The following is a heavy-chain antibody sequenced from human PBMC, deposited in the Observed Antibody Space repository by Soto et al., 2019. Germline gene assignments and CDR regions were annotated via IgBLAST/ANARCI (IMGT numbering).Heavy chain of an antibody. CDR3: ARSPHFDGYNDY. J-gene: IGHJ4*02. CDR1: GDSISSGGYY. D-gene: IGHD3-9*01. CDR2: IYYSGST. V-gene: IGHV4-31*03. Sequence: VQLQESGPGLVKPSQTLSLTCTVSGDSISSGGYYWSWIRQHPAEGLEWIAHIYYSGSTYYNPSLKSRVTISVDTSKNQFSLKLSSVTEADTAVYYCARSPHFDGYNDYWGQGTLVTVSS.